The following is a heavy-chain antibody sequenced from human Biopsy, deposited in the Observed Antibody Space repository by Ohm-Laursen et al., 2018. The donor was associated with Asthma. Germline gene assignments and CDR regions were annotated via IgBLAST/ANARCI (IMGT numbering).Heavy chain of an antibody. CDR1: GRSISGFY. D-gene: IGHD3-3*01. Sequence: GTLSLTCTVSGRSISGFYWSWIRQPPGKGLEWIGYIYYTGTTNYNPSLKSRVSISVDTSKNQFSLKLTSVTAADTAVYYCARDFGGWYYFDNWGQGSLVTVSS. V-gene: IGHV4-59*01. CDR2: IYYTGTT. CDR3: ARDFGGWYYFDN. J-gene: IGHJ4*02.